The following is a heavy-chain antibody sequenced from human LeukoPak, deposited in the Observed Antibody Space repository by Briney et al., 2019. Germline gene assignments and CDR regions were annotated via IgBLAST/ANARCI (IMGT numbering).Heavy chain of an antibody. V-gene: IGHV4-59*08. J-gene: IGHJ4*01. CDR2: IYNGVST. Sequence: SETLSLTCIASGASVHESYWSWIRQPPGKALEWIGHIYNGVSTIYNPSLTSRVTISVATPRNQFFLKLTSLTATTPPINTFGQSHGWPGFCFWGQGGLVTVSS. D-gene: IGHD3-16*01. CDR1: GASVHESY. CDR3: GQSHGWPGFCF.